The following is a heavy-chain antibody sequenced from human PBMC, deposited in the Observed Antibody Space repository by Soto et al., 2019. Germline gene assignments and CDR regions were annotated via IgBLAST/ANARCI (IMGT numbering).Heavy chain of an antibody. CDR3: ARYSGSYWHYLDF. D-gene: IGHD1-26*01. CDR1: GYSFASHW. J-gene: IGHJ4*02. Sequence: GESLKISCKGSGYSFASHWVAWVRQMPEKGLEWIGTIYPGDSDTKYSSAFRGHVSISADTSVSTAYLQWRSLEATDSAIYYCARYSGSYWHYLDFWGQGTLVTVSS. V-gene: IGHV5-51*01. CDR2: IYPGDSDT.